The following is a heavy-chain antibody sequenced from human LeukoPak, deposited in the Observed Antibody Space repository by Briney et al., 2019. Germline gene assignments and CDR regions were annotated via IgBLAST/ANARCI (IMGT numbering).Heavy chain of an antibody. Sequence: ASVKVSCKASGYTFTSYYMHWVRQAPGQGLEWMAIINPSGGNTNYAQKFQGRVTMTRDTSTSTAYMELRSLRSDDTAVYYCARFSLGYCSSTSCYAGFSPDYWGQGTLVTVSS. J-gene: IGHJ4*02. CDR3: ARFSLGYCSSTSCYAGFSPDY. V-gene: IGHV1-46*01. CDR1: GYTFTSYY. CDR2: INPSGGNT. D-gene: IGHD2-2*01.